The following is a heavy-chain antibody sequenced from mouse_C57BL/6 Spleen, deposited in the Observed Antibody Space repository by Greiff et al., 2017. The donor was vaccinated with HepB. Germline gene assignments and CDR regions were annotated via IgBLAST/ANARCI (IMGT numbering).Heavy chain of an antibody. Sequence: QVQLQQPGAELVMPGASVKLSCKASGYTFTSYWMHWVKQRPGQGLEWIGEIDPSDSYTNYNQKFKGKSTLTVDKSSSTAYMQLSSLTSEDSAVYYCARFYYGSSYYFDDWGQGTTLTVSS. CDR3: ARFYYGSSYYFDD. J-gene: IGHJ2*01. CDR1: GYTFTSYW. CDR2: IDPSDSYT. V-gene: IGHV1-69*01. D-gene: IGHD1-1*01.